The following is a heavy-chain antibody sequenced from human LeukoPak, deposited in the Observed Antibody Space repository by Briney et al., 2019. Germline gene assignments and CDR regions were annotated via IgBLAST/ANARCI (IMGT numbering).Heavy chain of an antibody. Sequence: GGSLRLSCAASGFTFSSYGMHWVRQAPGKGLEWVAVISYDGSNKYYADSVKGRFTISRDNSKNTLYLQINSLRAEDTAVYYCAKDYEAGTLDYWGQGTLVTVSS. J-gene: IGHJ4*02. CDR3: AKDYEAGTLDY. D-gene: IGHD1-1*01. CDR2: ISYDGSNK. V-gene: IGHV3-30*18. CDR1: GFTFSSYG.